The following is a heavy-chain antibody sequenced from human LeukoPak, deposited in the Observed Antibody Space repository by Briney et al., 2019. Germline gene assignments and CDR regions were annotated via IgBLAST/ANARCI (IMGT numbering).Heavy chain of an antibody. J-gene: IGHJ5*02. Sequence: GGSLRLSCAASGFTFSSYAMSWVRQAPGKGLEWVANIKQDGSEKYYVDSVKGRFTISRDNAKNSLYLQMNSLRAEDTAVYYCARERRTTMIAIQRKYGPYNWFDPWGQGTLVTVSS. V-gene: IGHV3-7*03. CDR2: IKQDGSEK. CDR1: GFTFSSYA. D-gene: IGHD3-22*01. CDR3: ARERRTTMIAIQRKYGPYNWFDP.